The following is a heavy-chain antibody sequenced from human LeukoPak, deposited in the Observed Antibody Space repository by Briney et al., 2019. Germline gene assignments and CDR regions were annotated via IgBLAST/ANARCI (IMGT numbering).Heavy chain of an antibody. CDR1: GGTFSSYA. V-gene: IGHV1-69*05. CDR2: IIPIFGTA. D-gene: IGHD6-19*01. CDR3: ARNALSIAVAGQGWFDP. J-gene: IGHJ5*02. Sequence: SVKVSCKASGGTFSSYAISWVRQAPGQGLEWMGGIIPIFGTANYAQKFQGRVTITTDESTSTAYMELSSLRSEDTAVYYCARNALSIAVAGQGWFDPWGQGTLVTVSP.